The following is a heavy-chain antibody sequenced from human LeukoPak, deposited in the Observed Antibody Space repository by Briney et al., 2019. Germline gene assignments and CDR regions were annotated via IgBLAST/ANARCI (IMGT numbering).Heavy chain of an antibody. CDR1: GFTVSTNF. V-gene: IGHV3-66*02. J-gene: IGHJ4*02. CDR3: ARGLNTVTQIMTY. CDR2: LYSDGTT. D-gene: IGHD4-17*01. Sequence: PGGSLRLSCAASGFTVSTNFMSWVRQAPAKGLEWVSILYSDGTTLYSDSVKGRFSISRDNSKNTLYLHMSNLRTEDTAIYYCARGLNTVTQIMTYWGQGTLVTVSS.